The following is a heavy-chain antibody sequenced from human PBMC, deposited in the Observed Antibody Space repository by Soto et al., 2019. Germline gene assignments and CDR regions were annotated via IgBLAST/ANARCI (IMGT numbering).Heavy chain of an antibody. CDR3: ARERYQVISDGMDV. J-gene: IGHJ6*02. D-gene: IGHD2-2*01. Sequence: QVQLLQSGADVKTPGASVRVSCKASGYTFTGYYVHWVREAPGQGLEWMGWINPATGGTSYAQKFQGRVTLSRDTSINTAYLELSRLRFDDAAVYFCARERYQVISDGMDVWGHGTTVTCSS. CDR1: GYTFTGYY. CDR2: INPATGGT. V-gene: IGHV1-2*02.